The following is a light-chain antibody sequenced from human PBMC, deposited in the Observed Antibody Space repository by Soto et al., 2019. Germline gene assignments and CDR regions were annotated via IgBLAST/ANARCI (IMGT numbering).Light chain of an antibody. CDR3: QQYDNWPLT. V-gene: IGKV3-15*01. J-gene: IGKJ4*01. Sequence: EIVMTQSPATLSVSPGDTASLSCRASQNVNNDLAWYQQKPGQAPWLLIYGASTRATGIPARFRGSGSGTEFTLTISSLQSEDFAVCYCQQYDNWPLTSGGGTRVDIK. CDR1: QNVNND. CDR2: GAS.